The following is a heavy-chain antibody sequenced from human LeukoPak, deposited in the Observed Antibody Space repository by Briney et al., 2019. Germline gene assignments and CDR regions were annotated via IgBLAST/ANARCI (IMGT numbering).Heavy chain of an antibody. J-gene: IGHJ4*02. V-gene: IGHV3-21*04. CDR1: GFTFSSYS. CDR3: ARELVGATGSDY. D-gene: IGHD1-26*01. CDR2: ISSSSSYI. Sequence: GGSLRLSCAASGFTFSSYSMNWVRQAPGKGLEWVSSISSSSSYIYYADSVKGRFTISRDNAKNSLYLQMNSLRAEDTAVYYCARELVGATGSDYWGQGTLVTVSS.